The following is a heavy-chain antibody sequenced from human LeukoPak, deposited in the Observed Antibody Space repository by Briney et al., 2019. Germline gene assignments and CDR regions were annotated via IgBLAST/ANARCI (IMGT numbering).Heavy chain of an antibody. Sequence: GGSLRLSCAASGFTVSSNYMSWVRQAPGKGLEWVSVIYSGGSTYYADSVKGRFTISRDNAKNTVYLQMNNLRAEDTAVYHCARAKPADFDLWGRGTLVTVSS. CDR2: IYSGGST. V-gene: IGHV3-53*01. CDR1: GFTVSSNY. J-gene: IGHJ2*01. CDR3: ARAKPADFDL.